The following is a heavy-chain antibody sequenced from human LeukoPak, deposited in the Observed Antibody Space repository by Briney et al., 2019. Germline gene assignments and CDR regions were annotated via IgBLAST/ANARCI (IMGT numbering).Heavy chain of an antibody. D-gene: IGHD3-22*01. V-gene: IGHV3-9*01. CDR2: ISSNSGGI. CDR1: GFRFDDYA. CDR3: AKDVQMTSNAYYNYFDY. Sequence: PGGSLRLSCAASGFRFDDYAMHWVRQAPGKGLEWVSGISSNSGGINYADSVKGRFTISRDNAKSSLYLQMNSLRPEDTAFYYCAKDVQMTSNAYYNYFDYWGQGTLVTVSS. J-gene: IGHJ4*02.